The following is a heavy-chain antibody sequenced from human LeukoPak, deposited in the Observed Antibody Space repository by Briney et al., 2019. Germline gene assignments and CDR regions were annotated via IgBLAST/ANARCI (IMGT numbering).Heavy chain of an antibody. Sequence: SETLSLTCTVSGGSITSYSGSWIRQPPGKGLEWIGYIYYSGSTKYNPSLKSRVTTSVDTSKNQFSLKLSSVTAADTAVYYCARVLGYFSGGSCHGRFDPWGQGTLVTVSS. CDR1: GGSITSYS. D-gene: IGHD2-15*01. CDR2: IYYSGST. CDR3: ARVLGYFSGGSCHGRFDP. J-gene: IGHJ5*02. V-gene: IGHV4-59*01.